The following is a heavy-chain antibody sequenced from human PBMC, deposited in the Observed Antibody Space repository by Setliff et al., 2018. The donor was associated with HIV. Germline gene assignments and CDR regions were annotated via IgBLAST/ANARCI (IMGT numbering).Heavy chain of an antibody. CDR3: ARDLPYNYGHAGLDY. V-gene: IGHV4-34*01. D-gene: IGHD5-18*01. J-gene: IGHJ4*02. CDR2: INHSGST. Sequence: SETLSLTCAVYGGSFSGYYWSWIRQSPGKGLEWIGEINHSGSTKYNPSLKSRVTISVDTSKNQFSLNLSSVTAADTAMYYCARDLPYNYGHAGLDYWGLGTLVTVSS. CDR1: GGSFSGYY.